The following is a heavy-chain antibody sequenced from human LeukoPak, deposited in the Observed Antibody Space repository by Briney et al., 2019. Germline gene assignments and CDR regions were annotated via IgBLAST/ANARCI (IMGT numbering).Heavy chain of an antibody. J-gene: IGHJ6*02. D-gene: IGHD2-21*01. Sequence: GRSLRLSCAASGFTFSSYAMHWVRQAPGKGLEWVAVISYDGNIKFYEDSVKGRFTISSDSSRKTLYLQMNSLRAEDTAVYYCAKDCGDGDYNYYGIDVWGQGTTVTVSS. V-gene: IGHV3-30*18. CDR1: GFTFSSYA. CDR3: AKDCGDGDYNYYGIDV. CDR2: ISYDGNIK.